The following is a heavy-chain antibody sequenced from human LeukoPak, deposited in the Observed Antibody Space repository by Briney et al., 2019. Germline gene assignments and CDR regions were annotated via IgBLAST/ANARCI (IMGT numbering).Heavy chain of an antibody. CDR2: IYYSGST. CDR1: GGSISSYY. Sequence: TSETLSLTCTVSGGSISSYYWSWIRQPPGKGLEWIGYIYYSGSTNYNPSLKSRVTISVGTSKNQFSLKLSSVTAADTAVYYCARSRGSSGWYTNFDYWGQGTLVTVSS. CDR3: ARSRGSSGWYTNFDY. V-gene: IGHV4-59*08. D-gene: IGHD6-19*01. J-gene: IGHJ4*02.